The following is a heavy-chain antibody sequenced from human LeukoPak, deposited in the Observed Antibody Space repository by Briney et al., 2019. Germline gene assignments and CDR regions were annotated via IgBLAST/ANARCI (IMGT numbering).Heavy chain of an antibody. CDR3: ARRKVAAEIDY. CDR1: GGSIIDTNYF. J-gene: IGHJ4*02. CDR2: IYYRGNT. D-gene: IGHD6-13*01. V-gene: IGHV4-39*02. Sequence: PSETLSLTCTVSGGSIIDTNYFWGWIRQPPGKGLEWIGSIYYRGNTYYSPSLKSRVTLFVDTSKNHFSLKLSSVTAADTVIYYCARRKVAAEIDYWGRGTLVTVSS.